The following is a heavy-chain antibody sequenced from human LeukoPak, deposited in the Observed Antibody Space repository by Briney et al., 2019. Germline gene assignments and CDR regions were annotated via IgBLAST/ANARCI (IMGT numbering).Heavy chain of an antibody. J-gene: IGHJ4*02. CDR1: GFTFDAYA. V-gene: IGHV3-9*01. CDR3: AKVPRGGWLPQTFDY. CDR2: IIWNSGSI. Sequence: GGSLRLSCAASGFTFDAYAMHWVRQAPGKGLEWVSCIIWNSGSIGYDESVKGRFTISRDNAKNSLYLHMNSVRAEDTALYYCAKVPRGGWLPQTFDYWGQGTLVTVSS. D-gene: IGHD3-22*01.